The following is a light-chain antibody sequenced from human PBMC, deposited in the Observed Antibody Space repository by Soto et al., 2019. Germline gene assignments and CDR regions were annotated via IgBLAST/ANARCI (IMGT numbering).Light chain of an antibody. CDR2: GGS. J-gene: IGKJ1*01. V-gene: IGKV3-20*01. CDR1: QTVGGDY. CDR3: QQYGSSPRT. Sequence: MVLTQSPGTLSLSPGERATLSCRASQTVGGDYLAWYQQKGGQAPRLLIYGGSSRATGIPDRFSGSGSGTDFSLTISGLEPEDSAVYYCQQYGSSPRTFGQGTNVEIK.